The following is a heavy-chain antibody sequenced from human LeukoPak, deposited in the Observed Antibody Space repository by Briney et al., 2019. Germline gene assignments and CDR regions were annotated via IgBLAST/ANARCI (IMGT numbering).Heavy chain of an antibody. J-gene: IGHJ4*02. V-gene: IGHV1-46*01. CDR3: ARWTGTTGLDY. D-gene: IGHD1-1*01. CDR2: INPSGGST. CDR1: GYSFSSYY. Sequence: GASVEVSCKASGYSFSSYYMHWVRQAPGQGLEWMGIINPSGGSTTYAQKFRDRVTMTRDTSTTTVYMELSSLKSEDTAVYYCARWTGTTGLDYWGQGTLVTVSS.